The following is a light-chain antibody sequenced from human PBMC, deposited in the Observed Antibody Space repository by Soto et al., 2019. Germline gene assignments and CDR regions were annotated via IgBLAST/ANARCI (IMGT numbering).Light chain of an antibody. CDR2: HAS. V-gene: IGKV3-15*01. CDR1: QNINNN. CDR3: QQYNDWPLT. Sequence: EIVMTQSPATLSVSPGERATLSCRASQNINNNLAWYQQKPGQVPRLLIYHASTGATGIPARFSGSGSGTELTLTISSVQSEDFAVYYCQQYNDWPLTFGGGTKVAIK. J-gene: IGKJ4*01.